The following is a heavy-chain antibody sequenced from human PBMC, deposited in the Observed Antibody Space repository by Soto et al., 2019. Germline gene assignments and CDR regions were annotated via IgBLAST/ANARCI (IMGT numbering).Heavy chain of an antibody. D-gene: IGHD1-26*01. CDR3: ARDGSGSPYFFDY. CDR2: IVPHSGTS. Sequence: SVKVSCKASVASFSSYAFSWLRQAPGQGLEWMGGIVPHSGTSNYAQKFQGRVTITANESTTTAYMELSTLRSEDTAVYYCARDGSGSPYFFDYWGQGTQVTVSS. CDR1: VASFSSYA. V-gene: IGHV1-69*13. J-gene: IGHJ4*02.